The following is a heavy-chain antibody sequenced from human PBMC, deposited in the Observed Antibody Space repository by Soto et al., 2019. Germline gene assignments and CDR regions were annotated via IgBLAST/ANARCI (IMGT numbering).Heavy chain of an antibody. V-gene: IGHV3-23*01. CDR2: ISGSGDYT. J-gene: IGHJ6*03. CDR3: TKDWYNYYYMDV. Sequence: EVQLLESGGGLVQPGGSPRLSCAASGFTFNTYAMSWVRQAPGKGLEWVSAISGSGDYTYYADSVRGRFTISRDNSKNTLYLQMSCLRAEDTAVYYCTKDWYNYYYMDVWGKGTTVIVSS. CDR1: GFTFNTYA. D-gene: IGHD1-20*01.